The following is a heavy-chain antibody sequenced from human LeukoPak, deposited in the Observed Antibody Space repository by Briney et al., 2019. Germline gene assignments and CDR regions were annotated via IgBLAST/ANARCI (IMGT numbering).Heavy chain of an antibody. D-gene: IGHD3-10*01. V-gene: IGHV3-23*01. CDR2: ISGSGVST. CDR3: AKGGINYFDY. Sequence: PGGSLRLSCAASGFTFSSYAMSWVRQAPGQGLEWVSAISGSGVSTYYADSVKCRFTISRDNSKNTLYLQMNSLRDEDTAVYYCAKGGINYFDYWGQGTLVTVSS. CDR1: GFTFSSYA. J-gene: IGHJ4*02.